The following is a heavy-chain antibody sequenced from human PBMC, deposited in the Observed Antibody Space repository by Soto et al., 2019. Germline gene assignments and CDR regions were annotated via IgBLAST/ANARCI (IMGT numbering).Heavy chain of an antibody. J-gene: IGHJ4*02. CDR3: AKGFEYQLLPVDY. D-gene: IGHD2-2*01. Sequence: RRLSCAASGFTFSSYAMSWVRQAPGKGLEWVSAISGSGGSTYYADSVKGRFTISRDNSKNTLYLQMNSLRAEDTAVYYCAKGFEYQLLPVDYWGQGTLVTVSS. V-gene: IGHV3-23*01. CDR1: GFTFSSYA. CDR2: ISGSGGST.